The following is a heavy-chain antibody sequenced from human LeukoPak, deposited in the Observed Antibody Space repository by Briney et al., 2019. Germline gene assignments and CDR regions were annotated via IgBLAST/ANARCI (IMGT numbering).Heavy chain of an antibody. CDR2: IWYDGSNK. D-gene: IGHD3-3*01. J-gene: IGHJ6*02. CDR1: GFTFSSYG. V-gene: IGHV3-33*01. Sequence: PGGSLRLSCAASGFTFSSYGMHWARQAPGKGLEWVAVIWYDGSNKYYADSVKGRFTISRDNSKNTLYLQMNSLRAEDTAVYYCASGGVRILSANPVDYYYGMDVWGQGTTVAVSS. CDR3: ASGGVRILSANPVDYYYGMDV.